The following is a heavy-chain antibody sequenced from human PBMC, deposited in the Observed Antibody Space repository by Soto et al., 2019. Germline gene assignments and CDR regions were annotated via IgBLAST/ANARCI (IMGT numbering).Heavy chain of an antibody. Sequence: QVQLQESGPGLVKPSETLSLTCTVSGGSISSYYWSWIRQPPGKGLEWIGYIYYSGSTNYNPSLKSRVTISVDTSKNQFSLKLSSVTAADTAVYYCARGLRPAPFIRPYYFDYWGQGTLVTVSS. CDR3: ARGLRPAPFIRPYYFDY. D-gene: IGHD2-2*01. J-gene: IGHJ4*02. V-gene: IGHV4-59*01. CDR1: GGSISSYY. CDR2: IYYSGST.